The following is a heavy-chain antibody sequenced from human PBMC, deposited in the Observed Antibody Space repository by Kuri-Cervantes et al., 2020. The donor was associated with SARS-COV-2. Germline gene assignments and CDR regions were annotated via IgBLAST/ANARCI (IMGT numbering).Heavy chain of an antibody. CDR3: ARAPRTNGNVGWFDP. CDR1: GGSFSGYY. CDR2: INHSGST. Sequence: ESLKISCAVYGGSFSGYYWSWIRQPPGKGLEWIGEINHSGSTNYNPSLKSRVTISVDTSKNQFSLKLSSVTAADTAVYYCARAPRTNGNVGWFDPWGQGTLVTVSS. J-gene: IGHJ5*02. D-gene: IGHD2-8*01. V-gene: IGHV4-34*01.